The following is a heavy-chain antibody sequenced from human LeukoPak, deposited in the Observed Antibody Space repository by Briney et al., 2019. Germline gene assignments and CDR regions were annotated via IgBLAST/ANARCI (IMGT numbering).Heavy chain of an antibody. CDR1: GGSFSGYY. J-gene: IGHJ4*02. D-gene: IGHD3-22*01. V-gene: IGHV4-59*08. CDR3: ARHVEFYDSSGYYLAETYYFDY. Sequence: SETLSLTCAVYGGSFSGYYWSWIRQPPGKGLEWIGYIYYSGSTNYNPSLKSRVTISVDTSKNQFSLKLSSVTAADTAVYYCARHVEFYDSSGYYLAETYYFDYWGQGTLVTVSS. CDR2: IYYSGST.